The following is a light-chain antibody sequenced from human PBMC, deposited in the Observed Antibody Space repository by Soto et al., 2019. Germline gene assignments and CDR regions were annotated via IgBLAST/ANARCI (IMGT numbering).Light chain of an antibody. CDR1: QGITSY. V-gene: IGKV1-8*01. J-gene: IGKJ3*01. CDR2: AAS. CDR3: QQYYTYPFT. Sequence: AIRMTQSPSSFSASTGDRVTITCRASQGITSYSAWYQQKPGKAPKLLIYAASTLQSGVSSRFSGSGSGTDFTLTISCLQSEDFATYYCQQYYTYPFTFGPGTKVDIK.